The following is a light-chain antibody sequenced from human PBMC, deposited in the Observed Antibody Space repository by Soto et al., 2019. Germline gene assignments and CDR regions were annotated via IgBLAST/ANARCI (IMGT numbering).Light chain of an antibody. CDR2: VGTGGIVG. CDR3: GAGHGRERNFVYV. Sequence: QSALTQPPSASASLGASVTLTCTLSSGYSNYKVDWYQQRPGRGPRFVMRVGTGGIVGSKGDGIPDRFSVLGSGLNRYLTIKDIQEEDESDYYCGAGHGRERNFVYVFGAGTK. CDR1: SGYSNYK. V-gene: IGLV9-49*01. J-gene: IGLJ1*01.